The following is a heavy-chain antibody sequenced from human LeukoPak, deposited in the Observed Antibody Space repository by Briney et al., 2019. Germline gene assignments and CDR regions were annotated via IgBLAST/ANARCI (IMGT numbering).Heavy chain of an antibody. J-gene: IGHJ6*03. V-gene: IGHV3-23*01. CDR3: AKDSSTWYYMDV. Sequence: GGSLRLSCAASGFTFSSYSMTWVRQAPGKGLEWASGISYGGDFKYYADSVKGRFTISRDDSKNTLYLQMNSLRAEDTAVYYCAKDSSTWYYMDVWGKGTTVTVS. CDR1: GFTFSSYS. CDR2: ISYGGDFK. D-gene: IGHD6-13*01.